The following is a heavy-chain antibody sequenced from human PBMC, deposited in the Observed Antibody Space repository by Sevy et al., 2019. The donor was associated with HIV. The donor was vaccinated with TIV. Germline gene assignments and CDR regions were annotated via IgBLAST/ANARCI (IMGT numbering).Heavy chain of an antibody. Sequence: SETLSLTCTVSGGSISSGGYYWSWIRQHPGKGLEWIGYIYYSGSTYYNPSLESRVTISVDTSKNQFSLKLSSVTAADTAVYYCARERGDMGYYYDSSGYYLAYYYGMDVWGQGTTVTVSS. CDR1: GGSISSGGYY. CDR2: IYYSGST. D-gene: IGHD3-22*01. CDR3: ARERGDMGYYYDSSGYYLAYYYGMDV. J-gene: IGHJ6*02. V-gene: IGHV4-31*03.